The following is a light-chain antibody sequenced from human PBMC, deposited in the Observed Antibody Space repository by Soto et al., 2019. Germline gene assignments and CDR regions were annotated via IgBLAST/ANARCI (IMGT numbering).Light chain of an antibody. CDR3: QQRSNWPPSIT. CDR1: QSVSSY. Sequence: EIVLTQSPATLSLSPGERATLSCRASQSVSSYLAWYQQKPGQAPRLLIYDASNRATGIPARFSGSGSGTDFTHTISSLEPEDFAVYYCQQRSNWPPSITFGPGTKVDIK. V-gene: IGKV3-11*01. J-gene: IGKJ3*01. CDR2: DAS.